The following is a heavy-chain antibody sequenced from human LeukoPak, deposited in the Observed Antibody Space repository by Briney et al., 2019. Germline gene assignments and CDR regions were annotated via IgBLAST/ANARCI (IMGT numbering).Heavy chain of an antibody. D-gene: IGHD2-2*02. CDR3: ARGGLPAAITDY. Sequence: RGSLRLSCAASGFTFSTYSMNWVRQAPGKGLEWVSSISSSSTYIYYADSVKGRFTISRDNAKNSLYLQMNSLRAEDTAVYYCARGGLPAAITDYWGQGTLVTVSS. V-gene: IGHV3-21*01. J-gene: IGHJ4*02. CDR1: GFTFSTYS. CDR2: ISSSSTYI.